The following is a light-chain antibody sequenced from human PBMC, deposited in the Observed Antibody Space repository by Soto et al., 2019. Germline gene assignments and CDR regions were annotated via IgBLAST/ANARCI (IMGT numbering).Light chain of an antibody. CDR2: GHS. J-gene: IGKJ1*01. CDR3: KQYGTSPPT. V-gene: IGKV3-20*01. CDR1: QSVGSSY. Sequence: EIVLTQSPGTLSLSPGERANLSCRTSQSVGSSYLAWYQQKPGQAPRLVIYGHSSRATGIPDRFSGSGSGTDFTLTINRLEPEDFAVYYCKQYGTSPPTFGQGTNVEIK.